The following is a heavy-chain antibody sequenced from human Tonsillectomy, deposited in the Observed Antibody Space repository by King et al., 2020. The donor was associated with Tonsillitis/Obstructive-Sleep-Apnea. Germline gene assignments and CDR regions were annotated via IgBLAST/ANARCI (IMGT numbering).Heavy chain of an antibody. J-gene: IGHJ5*02. D-gene: IGHD3-22*01. Sequence: VQLQESGPGLVKPSQTLSLTCTVSGGSISTGGYYWSWIRQHPGKGLEWIGYIYYSGSTYYSPSLKSRVTISVDTSKNQFSLKLSSVTAADTAVYYCARGVDYYDSSGQNNWFDPWGQGTLVTVSS. CDR2: IYYSGST. V-gene: IGHV4-31*03. CDR1: GGSISTGGYY. CDR3: ARGVDYYDSSGQNNWFDP.